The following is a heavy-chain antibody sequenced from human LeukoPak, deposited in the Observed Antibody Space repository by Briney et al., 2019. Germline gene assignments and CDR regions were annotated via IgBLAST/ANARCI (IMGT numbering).Heavy chain of an antibody. V-gene: IGHV1-18*01. Sequence: ASVKVSCKASGYTFTSYGISWVRQAPGQGLEWMGWISAYNGNTNYAQKLQGRVTMTTDTSTSTAYMELRSLRSDDTAVYYCASPGAAYGDYGMDVWGQGTTVTVSS. D-gene: IGHD4-17*01. CDR2: ISAYNGNT. J-gene: IGHJ6*02. CDR1: GYTFTSYG. CDR3: ASPGAAYGDYGMDV.